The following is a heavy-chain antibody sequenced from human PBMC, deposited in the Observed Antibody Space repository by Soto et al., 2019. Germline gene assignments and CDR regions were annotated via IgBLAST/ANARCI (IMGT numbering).Heavy chain of an antibody. CDR1: GFTFSSYS. J-gene: IGHJ4*02. V-gene: IGHV3-48*02. D-gene: IGHD1-26*01. CDR3: ARYSTDADSGSDSGDY. CDR2: ISSSSSTM. Sequence: PGGSLRLSCAASGFTFSSYSMNWVRQAPGKGLEWVSYISSSSSTMYYADSVKGRFTISRDNAKNSLFLHMNSLRDEDTAVYYCARYSTDADSGSDSGDYWGQGTLVTVS.